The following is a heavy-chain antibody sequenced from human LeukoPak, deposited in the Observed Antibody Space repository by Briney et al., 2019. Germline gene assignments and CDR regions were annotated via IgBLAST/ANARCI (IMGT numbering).Heavy chain of an antibody. CDR2: IYTSGST. V-gene: IGHV4-4*09. CDR3: ARGINYYVD. Sequence: SQTLSLTCSVSGDSISSNYWSWIRQPPGKALEWIGYIYTSGSTNYNPSLKSRVTMSVDTSKNQFSLKLSSVTAADTAVYYCARGINYYVDWGQGTLVTVSS. D-gene: IGHD3-10*02. J-gene: IGHJ4*02. CDR1: GDSISSNY.